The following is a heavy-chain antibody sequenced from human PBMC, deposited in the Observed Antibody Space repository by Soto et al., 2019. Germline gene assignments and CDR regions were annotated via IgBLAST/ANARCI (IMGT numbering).Heavy chain of an antibody. V-gene: IGHV3-53*04. J-gene: IGHJ6*02. CDR1: GFTVSSNF. Sequence: EVQLVESGGGLVQPGGSLRLSCAASGFTVSSNFMSWVRQAPGKGLEWVSVIYSGGSTYYADSVKGRFTISRHNSKNTLYLQMNSLRAEDTAVYYCARDGDSYYYGSGSALDVWGQGTTVTVSS. CDR3: ARDGDSYYYGSGSALDV. D-gene: IGHD3-10*01. CDR2: IYSGGST.